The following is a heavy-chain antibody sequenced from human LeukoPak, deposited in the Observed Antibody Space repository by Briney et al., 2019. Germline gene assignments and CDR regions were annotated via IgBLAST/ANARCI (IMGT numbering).Heavy chain of an antibody. CDR3: ARDPTKLIEC. D-gene: IGHD1-1*01. CDR1: GFTFSSYG. J-gene: IGHJ1*01. V-gene: IGHV3-33*01. CDR2: IWDDGSNE. Sequence: GGSLRLSCAVSGFTFSSYGMHWVRQAPGKGLEWVAVIWDDGSNEFYADSVKGRFTISRDNSKNTLYLQMNSLRAEDTAVYYCARDPTKLIECWGQGRLVTVSS.